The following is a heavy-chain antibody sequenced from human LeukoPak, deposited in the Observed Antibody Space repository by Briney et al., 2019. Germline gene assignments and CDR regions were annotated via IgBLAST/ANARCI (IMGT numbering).Heavy chain of an antibody. CDR1: TFAFGHSD. J-gene: IGHJ4*02. D-gene: IGHD6-13*01. V-gene: IGHV3-30*04. Sequence: GRSLRLSCAASTFAFGHSDMHWVRQAPGKGLEWVAVISYDGSNKYYADSVKGRFTISRDNSKNTLYLQMNSLRAEDTAVYYCARDREYSSSFPDYWGQGTLVTVSS. CDR2: ISYDGSNK. CDR3: ARDREYSSSFPDY.